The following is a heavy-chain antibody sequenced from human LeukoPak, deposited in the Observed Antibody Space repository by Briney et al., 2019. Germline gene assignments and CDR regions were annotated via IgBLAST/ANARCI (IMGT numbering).Heavy chain of an antibody. V-gene: IGHV3-74*01. CDR1: EFTFSNYW. CDR2: INSDGSTT. J-gene: IGHJ4*02. D-gene: IGHD6-13*01. Sequence: GGSLRLSCAASEFTFSNYWMHWVRQAAGKGLVWVSRINSDGSTTTYADSVKGRFTISRDNAKNSLYLQMNSLRAEDTAVHYSARDNWSGIAIYFDFWGQGILVTVSS. CDR3: ARDNWSGIAIYFDF.